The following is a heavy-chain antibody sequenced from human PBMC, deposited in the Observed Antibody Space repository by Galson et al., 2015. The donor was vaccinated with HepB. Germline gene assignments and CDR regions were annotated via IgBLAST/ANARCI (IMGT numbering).Heavy chain of an antibody. CDR2: ISRICGTT. V-gene: IGHV1-69*05. Sequence: SVRVSCTASGCTFSSYAISWVRQAPGQGLEWMGGISRICGTTYYAENVKGRFTITRDDSTNTVYMQLSTLRAEDTAVYYCAKGSLYCYGGSYYYCLDCWGKGTTVTVSS. CDR3: AKGSLYCYGGSYYYCLDC. J-gene: IGHJ6*03. D-gene: IGHD4-23*01. CDR1: GCTFSSYA.